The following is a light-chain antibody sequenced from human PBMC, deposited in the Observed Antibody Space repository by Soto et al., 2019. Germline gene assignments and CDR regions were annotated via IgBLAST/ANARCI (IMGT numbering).Light chain of an antibody. CDR2: FNRDGSH. J-gene: IGLJ3*02. Sequence: QPVLTQSPSASASLGGSVKLTCTLSSEHSSYAMAWHQQQPQRGPRFLMKFNRDGSHTKGDGIPDRFSGSSSGAERYLTISSLQSEDEAAYYCQTWGPGIRVFGGGTKVTVL. V-gene: IGLV4-69*01. CDR3: QTWGPGIRV. CDR1: SEHSSYA.